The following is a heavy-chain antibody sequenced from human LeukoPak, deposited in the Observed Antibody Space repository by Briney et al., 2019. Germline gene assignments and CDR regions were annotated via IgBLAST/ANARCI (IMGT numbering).Heavy chain of an antibody. D-gene: IGHD2-2*01. CDR1: GFTFSSYA. Sequence: GGSLRLSCAASGFTFSSYAMSWVRRAPGKGLEWVSAISGSGGGTYYADSVKGRFTISRDNSKNTLYLQMNSLRAEDTAVYYCAKENGYALGFTDYWGQGTLVTVSS. CDR2: ISGSGGGT. V-gene: IGHV3-23*01. J-gene: IGHJ4*02. CDR3: AKENGYALGFTDY.